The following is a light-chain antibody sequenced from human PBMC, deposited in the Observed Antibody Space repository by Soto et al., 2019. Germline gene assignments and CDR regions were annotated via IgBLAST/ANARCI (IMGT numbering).Light chain of an antibody. Sequence: EIVFTQATGTLSLSPGEIATLSCRASQRVTSNSLACYQQKSGQAPRLVFYCSSYRATGIPERFSGSVSGTDFTLTISSLEPDDFAVYFCQQYGTSPPITFGQGTRLEIK. CDR1: QRVTSNS. J-gene: IGKJ5*01. CDR2: CSS. CDR3: QQYGTSPPIT. V-gene: IGKV3-20*01.